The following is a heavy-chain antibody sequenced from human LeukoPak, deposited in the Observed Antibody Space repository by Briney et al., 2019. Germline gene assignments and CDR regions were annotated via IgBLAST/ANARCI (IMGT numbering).Heavy chain of an antibody. V-gene: IGHV1-2*06. Sequence: ASVKVSCKASGYTFTGYYMHWVRQAPGQGLEWMGRINPNSGGTNYAQKFQGRVTMTRDTSISTAYMELSRLRSDDTAVYYCARDLEGYCSGGSCPPHYYYYGMDVWGQGTTVTVFS. J-gene: IGHJ6*02. CDR1: GYTFTGYY. D-gene: IGHD2-15*01. CDR3: ARDLEGYCSGGSCPPHYYYYGMDV. CDR2: INPNSGGT.